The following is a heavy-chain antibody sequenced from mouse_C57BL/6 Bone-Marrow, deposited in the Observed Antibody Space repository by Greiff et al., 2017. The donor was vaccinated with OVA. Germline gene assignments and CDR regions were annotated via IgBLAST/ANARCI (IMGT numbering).Heavy chain of an antibody. Sequence: VQLQQPGAELVMPGASVKLSCKASGYTFTSYWMHWVTQRPGQGLEWIGEIDPSDSYTNYNQKFKGKSTLTVDKSSSTAYMQLSSLTSEDSAVYYCASYDYDYAMDYWGQGTSVTVSS. CDR3: ASYDYDYAMDY. J-gene: IGHJ4*01. CDR1: GYTFTSYW. D-gene: IGHD2-4*01. V-gene: IGHV1-69*01. CDR2: IDPSDSYT.